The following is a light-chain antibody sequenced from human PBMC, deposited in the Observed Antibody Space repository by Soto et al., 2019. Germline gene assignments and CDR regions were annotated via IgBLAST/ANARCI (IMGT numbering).Light chain of an antibody. Sequence: EMVMRQSPATLSVSPGERATVSCRASQSISSHLVWYQQKPGQAPRLVIYGASNRATGIPDRFSGSGSGTDFTLTISRLEPEDFAVYYCQQYGSSGTFGQGTKV. CDR1: QSISSH. CDR3: QQYGSSGT. CDR2: GAS. J-gene: IGKJ1*01. V-gene: IGKV3-20*01.